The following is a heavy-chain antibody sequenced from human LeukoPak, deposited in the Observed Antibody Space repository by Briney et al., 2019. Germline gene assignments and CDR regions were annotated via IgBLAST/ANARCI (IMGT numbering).Heavy chain of an antibody. CDR2: IYHSGST. CDR1: GGSISSSNW. V-gene: IGHV4-4*02. D-gene: IGHD6-19*01. J-gene: IGHJ4*02. Sequence: SETLSLTCAVSGGSISSSNWWSWVRPPPGKGLEWIGEIYHSGSTNYNPSLKSRVTISVDKSKNQFSLKLSSVTAADTAVYYCARERAVAGSPHFDYWGQGTLVTVSS. CDR3: ARERAVAGSPHFDY.